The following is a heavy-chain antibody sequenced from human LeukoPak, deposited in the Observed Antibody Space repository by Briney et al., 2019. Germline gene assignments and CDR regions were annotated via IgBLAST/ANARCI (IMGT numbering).Heavy chain of an antibody. CDR3: ARDRTAAGYVPYYYYYYYMDV. J-gene: IGHJ6*03. CDR2: IYTSGST. D-gene: IGHD6-13*01. V-gene: IGHV4-4*07. Sequence: SETLSLTCTVSGGSISSYYWSWIRQPAGKGLEWIGRIYTSGSTNYNPSLKSRVTMSVDTSKNQFSLKLSSVTAADTAVYYCARDRTAAGYVPYYYYYYYMDVWRKGTTVTVSS. CDR1: GGSISSYY.